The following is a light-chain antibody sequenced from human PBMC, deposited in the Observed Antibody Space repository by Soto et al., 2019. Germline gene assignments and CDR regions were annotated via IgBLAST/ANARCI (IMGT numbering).Light chain of an antibody. V-gene: IGLV2-14*01. CDR2: EVS. CDR3: SSYTSGITYVI. CDR1: SNDVGGYNY. Sequence: QSALTQPASVSGSPGQSITISCTGTSNDVGGYNYVSWYQQHPGKAPKLMIYEVSNRPSGVSNRFSGSKSGNTASLTISGLQAEDEADYYCSSYTSGITYVIFGGGTQLTVL. J-gene: IGLJ2*01.